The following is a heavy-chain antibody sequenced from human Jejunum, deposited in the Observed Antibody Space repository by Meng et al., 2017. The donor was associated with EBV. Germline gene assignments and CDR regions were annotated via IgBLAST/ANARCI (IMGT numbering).Heavy chain of an antibody. J-gene: IGHJ4*02. D-gene: IGHD6-19*01. V-gene: IGHV4-34*12. CDR3: ARKAVPGTFARPKFDY. CDR1: CGSFICYY. CDR2: IINRGCT. Sequence: QQWAGGALKRSGSPALVSAVYCGSFICYYWTWIGQHPGKGLDWMGEIINRGCTNYDPSLKCRVTISVDRSKNQFSLKLESVTAADTAVYYCARKAVPGTFARPKFDYWGQGTLVTVSS.